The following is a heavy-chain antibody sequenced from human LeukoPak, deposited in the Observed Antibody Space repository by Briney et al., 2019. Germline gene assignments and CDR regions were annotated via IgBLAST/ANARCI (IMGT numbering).Heavy chain of an antibody. D-gene: IGHD2-21*01. J-gene: IGHJ4*02. CDR1: GYTFKNFV. CDR2: IDTNTGNP. V-gene: IGHV7-4-1*02. Sequence: ASVKVSCKASGYTFKNFVMNWVRQAPGQGLEWMGWIDTNTGNPTYAQRFTGRFVFSLDASVSTAYLQISSLKAEDTAVYYCARDFASDSSLIDYWGQGTLVTVSS. CDR3: ARDFASDSSLIDY.